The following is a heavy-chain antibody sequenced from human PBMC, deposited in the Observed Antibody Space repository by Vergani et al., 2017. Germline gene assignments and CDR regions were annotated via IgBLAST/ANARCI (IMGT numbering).Heavy chain of an antibody. V-gene: IGHV4-38-2*01. CDR1: GYFISSGYY. CDR2: IAQSGAT. CDR3: ARARVYYYYYMDV. Sequence: QVQLQESGPGLVKTTETLSLTFAVSGYFISSGYYWAWIRQSPGQGLEWIGSIAQSGATYYKPSLKTRVTISVDTSKNQFFLKMSTVTAADTAVYYCARARVYYYYYMDVWGKGTTVTVSS. J-gene: IGHJ6*03.